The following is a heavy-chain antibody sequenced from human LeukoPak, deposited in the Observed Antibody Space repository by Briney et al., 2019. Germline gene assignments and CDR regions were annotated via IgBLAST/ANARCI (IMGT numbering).Heavy chain of an antibody. CDR2: ISYDGSNK. Sequence: GRSLRLSCAASGFTFSSYGMHWARQAPGKGLEWVAVISYDGSNKYYADSVKGRFTISRDNSKNTLYLQMNSLRAEDTAVYYCAKAGANWGFWYYFDYWGQGILVTVSS. V-gene: IGHV3-30*18. CDR1: GFTFSSYG. J-gene: IGHJ4*02. CDR3: AKAGANWGFWYYFDY. D-gene: IGHD7-27*01.